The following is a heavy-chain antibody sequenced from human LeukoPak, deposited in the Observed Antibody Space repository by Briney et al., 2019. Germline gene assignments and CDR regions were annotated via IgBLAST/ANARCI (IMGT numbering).Heavy chain of an antibody. D-gene: IGHD3-22*01. Sequence: GGSLRLSCAASGFTFSSYAMSWVRQAPGKGLEWVSAISGSGGSTYYADSVKGRFTISRDNSKNTLYLQVNSLRAEDTAVYYCAKTSYDSSGYLVPYYYGMDVWGQGTTVTVSS. CDR3: AKTSYDSSGYLVPYYYGMDV. CDR2: ISGSGGST. CDR1: GFTFSSYA. V-gene: IGHV3-23*01. J-gene: IGHJ6*02.